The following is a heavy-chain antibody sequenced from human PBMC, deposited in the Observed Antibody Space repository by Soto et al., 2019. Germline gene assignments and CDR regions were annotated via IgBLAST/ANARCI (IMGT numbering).Heavy chain of an antibody. CDR2: IFHSGSA. D-gene: IGHD6-19*01. V-gene: IGHV4-4*02. CDR1: GGSISSNDW. CDR3: AGTIRVPVAAAVHWCFDL. J-gene: IGHJ2*01. Sequence: SETLSLTCAVSGGSISSNDWWSWVRQPKGKGLEWIGEIFHSGSATYNPSLRSRVTISVDESNNQFSLRLSSLTAADTATYFCAGTIRVPVAAAVHWCFDLWGRGTLVTVSS.